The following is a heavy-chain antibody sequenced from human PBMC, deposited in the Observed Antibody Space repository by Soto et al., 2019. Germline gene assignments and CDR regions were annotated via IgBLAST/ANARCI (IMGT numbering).Heavy chain of an antibody. CDR2: IYYSGNT. Sequence: SETLSLTCTVSGGSISSSSYYWGWIRQPPGKGLEWIGSIYYSGNTYYNPSLKSRVTISVDTSKNQFSLKLSSVTAADTAVYYCARGVATVVTSYFDYWGQGTLVTVSS. CDR1: GGSISSSSYY. V-gene: IGHV4-39*01. D-gene: IGHD5-12*01. J-gene: IGHJ4*02. CDR3: ARGVATVVTSYFDY.